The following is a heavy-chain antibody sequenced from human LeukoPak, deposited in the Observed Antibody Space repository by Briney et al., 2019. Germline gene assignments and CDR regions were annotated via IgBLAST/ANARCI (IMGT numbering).Heavy chain of an antibody. CDR3: AKLLGTVTTYDD. CDR2: IRPDGSEE. D-gene: IGHD1-7*01. J-gene: IGHJ4*02. CDR1: GFTFNNW. V-gene: IGHV3-7*01. Sequence: GGSLRLSCTASGFTFNNWMSWVRQAPGKGLEWVASIRPDGSEEYYLDSVKGRFTISRDNAKNSLYLQMNSLRAEDTALYYCAKLLGTVTTYDDWGQGTLVTVSS.